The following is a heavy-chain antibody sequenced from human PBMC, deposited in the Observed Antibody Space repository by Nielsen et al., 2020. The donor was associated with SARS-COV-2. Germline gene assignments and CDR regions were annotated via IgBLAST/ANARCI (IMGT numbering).Heavy chain of an antibody. CDR2: INPSGGST. Sequence: WVRQAPGQGLEWMGIINPSGGSTSYAQKFQGRVTMTRDTSTSTVYMELSSLRSEDTAVYYCARVIDDSSGSDYWGQGTLVTVSS. J-gene: IGHJ4*02. CDR3: ARVIDDSSGSDY. V-gene: IGHV1-46*01. D-gene: IGHD3-22*01.